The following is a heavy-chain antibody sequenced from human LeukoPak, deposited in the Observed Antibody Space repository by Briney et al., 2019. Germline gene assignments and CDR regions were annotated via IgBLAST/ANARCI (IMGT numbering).Heavy chain of an antibody. J-gene: IGHJ5*02. Sequence: SETLSLTCTVSGGSISSDGYYWSWIRQHPGKGLEWIGYIYYRGSTYYNPSLKSRVTISVDRSKNQFSLKLSSVTAADTAVYYCARVIAAAGSSGSSWFDPWGQGTLVTVSS. CDR3: ARVIAAAGSSGSSWFDP. V-gene: IGHV4-31*03. CDR1: GGSISSDGYY. CDR2: IYYRGST. D-gene: IGHD6-13*01.